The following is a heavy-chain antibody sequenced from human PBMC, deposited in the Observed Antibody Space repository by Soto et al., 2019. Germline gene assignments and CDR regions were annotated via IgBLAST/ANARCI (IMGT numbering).Heavy chain of an antibody. J-gene: IGHJ4*02. CDR3: ARDLDSGYYDAGGFDY. CDR2: IYHSGST. Sequence: PSETLSLTCAVSGGSISSSNWWSWVRQPPGKGLEWIGEIYHSGSTNYNPSLKSRVTISVDKSKNQFSLKLSSVTAADTAVYYCARDLDSGYYDAGGFDYWGQGTLVTVSS. V-gene: IGHV4-4*02. CDR1: GGSISSSNW. D-gene: IGHD3-22*01.